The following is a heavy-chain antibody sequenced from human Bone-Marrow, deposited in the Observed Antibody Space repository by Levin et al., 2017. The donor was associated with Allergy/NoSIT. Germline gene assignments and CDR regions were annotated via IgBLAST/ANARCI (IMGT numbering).Heavy chain of an antibody. V-gene: IGHV3-33*01. CDR3: ARDRPESGAFRDWFDY. D-gene: IGHD2-15*01. Sequence: PGGSLRLSCAASGFYFSSYGMHWVRQAPGKGLEWVAVIWYDGSQKDHADSVKGRFTISRDNSKNTLYLQMNSLRAEDTAVYYCARDRPESGAFRDWFDYWGQGTLVTVSS. CDR1: GFYFSSYG. CDR2: IWYDGSQK. J-gene: IGHJ4*02.